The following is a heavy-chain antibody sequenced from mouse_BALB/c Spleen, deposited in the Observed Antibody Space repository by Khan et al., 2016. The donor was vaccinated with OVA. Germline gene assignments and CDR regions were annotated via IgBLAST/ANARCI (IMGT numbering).Heavy chain of an antibody. CDR1: GYTFTDYE. V-gene: IGHV1-15*01. D-gene: IGHD3-3*01. CDR2: IDPETGGT. J-gene: IGHJ2*01. CDR3: TSGRVARVAHFGY. Sequence: QVQLKQSGAELVRPGASVTLSCKASGYTFTDYEMYWVKQTPVHGLEWIGTIDPETGGTAYNQKFKGKATLTADKSSSTAYMELRSLTSEDSAVYCSTSGRVARVAHFGYWCRGTTLTVSS.